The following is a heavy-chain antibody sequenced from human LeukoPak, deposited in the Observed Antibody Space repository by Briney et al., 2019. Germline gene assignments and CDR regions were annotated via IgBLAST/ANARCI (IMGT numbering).Heavy chain of an antibody. CDR3: ARERGYSYGYSWFDP. D-gene: IGHD5-18*01. V-gene: IGHV3-7*01. Sequence: GGSLRLSCAASGFTFTNFWMTWFRQAPGKGLEWVAHINQDGSVKNYVDSVKGRFTISRDNANNLSYLQMNSLRVEGTAVYYCARERGYSYGYSWFDPWGQVTLVTVSS. J-gene: IGHJ5*02. CDR2: INQDGSVK. CDR1: GFTFTNFW.